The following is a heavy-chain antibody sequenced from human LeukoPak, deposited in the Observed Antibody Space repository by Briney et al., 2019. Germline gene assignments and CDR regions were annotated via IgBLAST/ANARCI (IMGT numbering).Heavy chain of an antibody. CDR2: IYYSGST. D-gene: IGHD3-10*01. CDR1: GGSISSYY. Sequence: SETLSLTCTVSGGSISSYYWSWIRQPPGKGLEWIGYIYYSGSTNYNPSLKSQVTISVDTSKNQFSLKLSSVTAADTAVYYCARGKRFGELYYFDYWGQGTLVTVSS. CDR3: ARGKRFGELYYFDY. V-gene: IGHV4-59*01. J-gene: IGHJ4*02.